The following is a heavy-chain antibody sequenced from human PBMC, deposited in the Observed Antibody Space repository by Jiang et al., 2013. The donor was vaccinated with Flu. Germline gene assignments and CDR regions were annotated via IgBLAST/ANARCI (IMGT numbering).Heavy chain of an antibody. Sequence: GSGLVKPSETLSLTCTVSGGSISSSSYYWGWIRQPPGKGLEWIGSIYYSGSTYYNPSLKSRVTISVDTSKNQFSLKLSSVTAADTAVYYCARHNQVGLVGATLFDYWGQGTLVTVSS. CDR2: IYYSGST. D-gene: IGHD1-26*01. CDR3: ARHNQVGLVGATLFDY. J-gene: IGHJ4*02. V-gene: IGHV4-39*01. CDR1: GGSISSSSYY.